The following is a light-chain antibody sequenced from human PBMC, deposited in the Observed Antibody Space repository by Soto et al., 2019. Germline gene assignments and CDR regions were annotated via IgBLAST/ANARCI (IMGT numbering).Light chain of an antibody. J-gene: IGLJ2*01. CDR3: SSYTVSHAV. Sequence: QSALTQPASVSGSPGQSITISCTGTSSDITTYNYVSWYQHHPGKTPKLMIYDFSNRPSVVSHRFSGSKSGNTASLTLSGLPDEDAADYYRSSYTVSHAVFGGETKLTVL. CDR2: DFS. CDR1: SSDITTYNY. V-gene: IGLV2-14*03.